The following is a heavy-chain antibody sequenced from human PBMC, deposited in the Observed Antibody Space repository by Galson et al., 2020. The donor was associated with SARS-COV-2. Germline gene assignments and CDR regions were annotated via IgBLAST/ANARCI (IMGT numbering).Heavy chain of an antibody. J-gene: IGHJ4*02. D-gene: IGHD6-25*01. CDR1: GFTFNTYS. CDR2: ISTSSSTK. V-gene: IGHV3-48*04. CDR3: ARPIRSGYNPAYYFDY. Sequence: GGSLRLSCAASGFTFNTYSMNWVRQAPGKGLEWVSYISTSSSTKYYADSVKGRFTISRDNAKNSLYLQMNSLIAEDTAVYYCARPIRSGYNPAYYFDYWGRGTLVTVSS.